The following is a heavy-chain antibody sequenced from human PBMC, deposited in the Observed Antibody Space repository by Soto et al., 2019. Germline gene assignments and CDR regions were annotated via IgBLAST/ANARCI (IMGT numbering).Heavy chain of an antibody. Sequence: SSETLSLTCAVSGDSISSSVWWTWVRQHPGKGLEWIGEVFHTGNTNYNPSLKSRVTMSVDKSTNEFSLKVTSVTAADTAIYYCARKAWVRFDYWGQGALVTVSS. V-gene: IGHV4-4*02. J-gene: IGHJ4*02. CDR1: GDSISSSVW. D-gene: IGHD7-27*01. CDR3: ARKAWVRFDY. CDR2: VFHTGNT.